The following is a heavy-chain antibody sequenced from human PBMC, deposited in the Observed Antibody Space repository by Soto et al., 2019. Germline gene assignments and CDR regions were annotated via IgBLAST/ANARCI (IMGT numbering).Heavy chain of an antibody. Sequence: PSATLSLTCTVSGDSISSSSYYWGWIRQPPGKELEWIGSIYYRGTTYYKPSIKSRVTISVDTSKNQISMKLKSVTAADTSVYYCANTPSTRGVAAFDIWGQGTMVT. V-gene: IGHV4-39*01. J-gene: IGHJ3*02. CDR1: GDSISSSSYY. D-gene: IGHD2-8*01. CDR3: ANTPSTRGVAAFDI. CDR2: IYYRGTT.